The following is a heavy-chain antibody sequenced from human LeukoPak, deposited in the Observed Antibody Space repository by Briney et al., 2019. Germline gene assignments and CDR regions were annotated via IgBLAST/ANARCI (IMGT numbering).Heavy chain of an antibody. CDR2: ISSSSNSI. V-gene: IGHV3-21*01. CDR1: GFTFSSYS. CDR3: AKLFMVRGVLNPDY. D-gene: IGHD3-10*01. Sequence: GGSLRLSCAASGFTFSSYSMNWVRQAPGKGLEWVSSISSSSNSIYYADSVKGRFTISRDNAKNSLYLQMNSLRAEDTAVYYCAKLFMVRGVLNPDYWGQGTLVTVSS. J-gene: IGHJ4*02.